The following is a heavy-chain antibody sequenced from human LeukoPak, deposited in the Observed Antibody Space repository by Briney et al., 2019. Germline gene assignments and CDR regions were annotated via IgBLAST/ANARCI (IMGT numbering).Heavy chain of an antibody. V-gene: IGHV3-74*01. Sequence: GGSLRLSCVASGFTFRNYYMHWVRQVPGKGLVWVSRINGDGSSTSYADSVKGRFTISRDNAKNTLYLQMNSLRAEDTAVYYCARDRGTGYNTFDYWGQGTLVTVSS. CDR3: ARDRGTGYNTFDY. CDR2: INGDGSST. D-gene: IGHD5-24*01. J-gene: IGHJ4*02. CDR1: GFTFRNYY.